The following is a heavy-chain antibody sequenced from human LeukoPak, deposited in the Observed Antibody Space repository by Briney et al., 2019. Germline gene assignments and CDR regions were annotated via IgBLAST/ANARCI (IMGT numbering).Heavy chain of an antibody. CDR2: IYHTGST. V-gene: IGHV4-4*02. CDR3: ARDPFSSGLAFDI. D-gene: IGHD3-22*01. J-gene: IGHJ3*02. Sequence: SETLSLTCAVSGGSISSITWWSWVRQPPGKGLEWIGEIYHTGSTNYNPSLKSRVTMSVDKSKNQFSLNLSSVTAADTAVYYCARDPFSSGLAFDIWGQGTMVTVFS. CDR1: GGSISSITW.